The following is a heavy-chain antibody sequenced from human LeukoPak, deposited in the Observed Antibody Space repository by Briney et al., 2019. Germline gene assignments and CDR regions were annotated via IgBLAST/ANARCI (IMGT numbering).Heavy chain of an antibody. J-gene: IGHJ6*03. V-gene: IGHV3-21*01. D-gene: IGHD1-26*01. CDR2: ITSSGAYI. CDR3: ARDPYNGNYGDYYYYYMDV. CDR1: GFTFSRNW. Sequence: GGSLRLSCAASGFTFSRNWMSWVRQAPGKGLEWVSSITSSGAYIYYADSVKGRFTISRDNAKNSLSLQMNSLRAEDTAVYYCARDPYNGNYGDYYYYYMDVWGKGTTVTISS.